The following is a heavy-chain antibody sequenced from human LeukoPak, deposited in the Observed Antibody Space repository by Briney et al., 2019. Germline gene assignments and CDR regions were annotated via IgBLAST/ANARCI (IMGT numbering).Heavy chain of an antibody. CDR1: GDTIIRDGYY. V-gene: IGHV4-39*01. J-gene: IGHJ6*03. Sequence: PSETLSLTCSVSGDTIIRDGYYWGWIRQSPHKGLEWIGNVNYTGSTYSNPSLTSRVTISVDTSKNEFSLRLRSVTAADTASYYCARHADSGSGRHFYHYMDVWGKGTMVTVSS. CDR3: ARHADSGSGRHFYHYMDV. CDR2: VNYTGST. D-gene: IGHD3-22*01.